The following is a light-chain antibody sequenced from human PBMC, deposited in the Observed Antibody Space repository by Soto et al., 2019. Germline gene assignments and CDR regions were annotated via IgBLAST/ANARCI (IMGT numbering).Light chain of an antibody. J-gene: IGKJ3*01. CDR1: QSVSSN. Sequence: EIALTQSPGTLSVSPGERATLSCRASQSVSSNLAWYQQKPGQAPRLLIYGASSRATGIPDRFSGSGFGTDFTLTLSRLEPEDFALYYSQQYDISLFAFGPGTKVDI. CDR2: GAS. V-gene: IGKV3-20*01. CDR3: QQYDISLFA.